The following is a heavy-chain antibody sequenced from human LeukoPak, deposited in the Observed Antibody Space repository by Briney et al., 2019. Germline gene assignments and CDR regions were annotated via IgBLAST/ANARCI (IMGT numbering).Heavy chain of an antibody. V-gene: IGHV3-74*01. D-gene: IGHD5-24*01. CDR2: IRSDGSST. CDR3: ANDDYNRN. Sequence: TGGSLRLSCAASGFTFSSYCMHWVRQVPGKGLVWVSRIRSDGSSTSYADSMKGRFTISRDNAKNTLYLQMSSLRVDDTAVYYCANDDYNRNWGRGTLVTVSS. J-gene: IGHJ4*02. CDR1: GFTFSSYC.